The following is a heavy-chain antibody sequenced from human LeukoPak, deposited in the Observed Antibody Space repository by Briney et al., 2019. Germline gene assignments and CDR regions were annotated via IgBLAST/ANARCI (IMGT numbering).Heavy chain of an antibody. CDR2: FDPEDGKT. CDR1: GYSLSELS. J-gene: IGHJ4*02. V-gene: IGHV1-24*01. D-gene: IGHD4-17*01. Sequence: ASVKVSCKVSGYSLSELSMHWVRQAPGKGLEWMGGFDPEDGKTINAQKFQGRLTMTEDTSTDTAYMELSSLRSEDTAVYYCASGYGEDFDYWGQGTLVTVSS. CDR3: ASGYGEDFDY.